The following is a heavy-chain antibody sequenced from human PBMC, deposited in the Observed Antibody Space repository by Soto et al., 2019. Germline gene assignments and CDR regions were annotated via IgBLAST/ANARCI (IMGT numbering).Heavy chain of an antibody. CDR2: ISWNSGSI. D-gene: IGHD1-1*01. J-gene: IGHJ3*02. V-gene: IGHV3-9*01. CDR1: GFTFDDYA. Sequence: GGSLRLSCAASGFTFDDYAMHWVRQAPGKGLEWVSGISWNSGSIGYADSVKGRFTISRDNAKNSLYLQMNSLRAEDTALYYCAKDPRYNWNGDAFDIWGQGTMVTVSS. CDR3: AKDPRYNWNGDAFDI.